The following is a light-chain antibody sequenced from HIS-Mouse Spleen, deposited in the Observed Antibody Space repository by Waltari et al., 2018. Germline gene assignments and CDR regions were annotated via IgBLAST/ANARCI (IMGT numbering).Light chain of an antibody. V-gene: IGLV3-10*01. CDR3: YSTDSSGNHRV. J-gene: IGLJ2*01. CDR2: EDS. CDR1: ALPKKH. Sequence: SSELTQPPSVSVSPGQTARITCPGDALPKKHAYWYQQKSGQAPVLVIYEDSKRPSGIPERFSGSSSGTMATLTISGAQVEDEADYYCYSTDSSGNHRVFGGGTKLTVL.